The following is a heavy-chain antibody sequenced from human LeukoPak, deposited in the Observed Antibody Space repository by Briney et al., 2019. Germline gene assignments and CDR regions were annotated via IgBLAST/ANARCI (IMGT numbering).Heavy chain of an antibody. V-gene: IGHV3-23*01. Sequence: GGSLRLSCAASGFTFSSYAMSWVRQAPGKGLEWVSAISGSGGSTYYADSVKGRFTISRDNSKNKLYLQMNSLRAEDTAVYYCASVDIVATIRRGGLDYWGQGTLVTVSS. J-gene: IGHJ4*02. CDR1: GFTFSSYA. CDR3: ASVDIVATIRRGGLDY. D-gene: IGHD5-12*01. CDR2: ISGSGGST.